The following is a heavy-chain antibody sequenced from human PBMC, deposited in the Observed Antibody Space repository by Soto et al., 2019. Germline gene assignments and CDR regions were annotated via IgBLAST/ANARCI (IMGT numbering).Heavy chain of an antibody. CDR3: AAGVRYSSSWYSYYYYYGMDV. D-gene: IGHD6-13*01. J-gene: IGHJ6*02. Sequence: MQLVQSGPEVKKPGTSVKVSCKASGFTFTSSAVQWVRQARGQRLEWIGWIVVGSGNTNYAQKFQERVTITRDMSTSAAYMELSSLRSEDTAVYYSAAGVRYSSSWYSYYYYYGMDVWGQGTTVTVSS. V-gene: IGHV1-58*01. CDR2: IVVGSGNT. CDR1: GFTFTSSA.